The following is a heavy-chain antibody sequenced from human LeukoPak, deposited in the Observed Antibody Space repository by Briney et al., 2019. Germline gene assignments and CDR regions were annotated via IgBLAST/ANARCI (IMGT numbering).Heavy chain of an antibody. CDR2: INHSGNT. CDR1: GGSFSGYY. D-gene: IGHD4-17*01. V-gene: IGHV4-34*01. Sequence: HPSETLSLTCAVYGGSFSGYYLSWIRQPPGKGLEWIGEINHSGNTNYNPSLKSRIIISVDTSKNQFSLKLNSVTAADTAVYYCARSGRRLRGDYWGQGTLVTVSS. J-gene: IGHJ4*02. CDR3: ARSGRRLRGDY.